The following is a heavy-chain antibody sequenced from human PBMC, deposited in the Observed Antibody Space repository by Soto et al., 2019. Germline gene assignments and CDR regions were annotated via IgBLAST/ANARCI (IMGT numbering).Heavy chain of an antibody. CDR3: ARAMVRGVILLSIYYYGMDV. Sequence: GASVKVSCKASGYTFTGYYMHWVRQAPGQGLEWMGWINPNSGGTNYAQKFQGRATMTRDTSISTAYMELSRLRSDDTAVYYCARAMVRGVILLSIYYYGMDVRGQGTTVTGSS. V-gene: IGHV1-2*02. J-gene: IGHJ6*02. CDR1: GYTFTGYY. D-gene: IGHD3-10*01. CDR2: INPNSGGT.